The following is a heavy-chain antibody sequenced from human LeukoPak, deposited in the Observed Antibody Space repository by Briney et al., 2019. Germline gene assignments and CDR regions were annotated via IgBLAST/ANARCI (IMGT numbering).Heavy chain of an antibody. V-gene: IGHV1-69*13. D-gene: IGHD4-11*01. CDR2: IIPIFGTA. J-gene: IGHJ4*02. CDR3: ARLTVTTYPFDC. CDR1: GGTFSSYA. Sequence: SVKVSCKASGGTFSSYAISWVRQAPGQGLEWMGGIIPIFGTANYAQKFQGRVTITADESTSTAYMELSSLRSEDTAVYYCARLTVTTYPFDCWGQGTLVTVSS.